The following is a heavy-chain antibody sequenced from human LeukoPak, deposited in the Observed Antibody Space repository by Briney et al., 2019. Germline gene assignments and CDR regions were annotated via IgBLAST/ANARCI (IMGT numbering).Heavy chain of an antibody. Sequence: SETLSLSCAVYGGSFSGYYWSWIRQPPGKGLEWIGEINHSGSTNYNPSLESRVTISVDTSKNQFSLKLSSVTAADTAVYYCARALSTYSSSWYNWFDPWGQGTLVTVSS. V-gene: IGHV4-34*01. CDR1: GGSFSGYY. CDR2: INHSGST. CDR3: ARALSTYSSSWYNWFDP. D-gene: IGHD6-13*01. J-gene: IGHJ5*02.